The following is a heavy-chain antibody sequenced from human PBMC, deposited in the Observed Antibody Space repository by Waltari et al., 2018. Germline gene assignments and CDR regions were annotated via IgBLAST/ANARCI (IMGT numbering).Heavy chain of an antibody. Sequence: EVQLVESGGGLVKTGGSLRLSCAASGFTFSSYSMNWLRQAPGKGLEWVSSISSSSSYIYYADSVKGRFTISRDNAKNSLYLQMNSLRAEDTAVYYCARGRYGDQARASDYWGQGTLVTVSS. V-gene: IGHV3-21*01. CDR2: ISSSSSYI. CDR3: ARGRYGDQARASDY. CDR1: GFTFSSYS. J-gene: IGHJ4*02. D-gene: IGHD5-18*01.